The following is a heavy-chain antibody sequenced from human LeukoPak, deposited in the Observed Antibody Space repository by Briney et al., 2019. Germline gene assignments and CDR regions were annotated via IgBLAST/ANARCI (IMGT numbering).Heavy chain of an antibody. CDR2: IIPIFGTA. CDR1: GGTFSSYA. D-gene: IGHD2-15*01. CDR3: ARDGSGGSYESGYFDY. V-gene: IGHV1-69*13. Sequence: ASVKVSCKASGGTFSSYAISWVRQAPGQGLEWMGGIIPIFGTANYAQKFQGRVTITADESTSTAYMELSSLRSEDTAVYYCARDGSGGSYESGYFDYWGQGTLDTVSS. J-gene: IGHJ4*02.